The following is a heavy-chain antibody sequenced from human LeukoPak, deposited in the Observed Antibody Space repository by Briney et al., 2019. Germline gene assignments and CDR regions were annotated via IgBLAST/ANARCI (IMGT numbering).Heavy chain of an antibody. J-gene: IGHJ4*02. CDR2: IKSKTDGGTT. V-gene: IGHV3-15*01. CDR3: TTNTIFGVVINDY. D-gene: IGHD3-3*01. CDR1: GFTFINYD. Sequence: GGSLRLSCAASGFTFINYDMHWVRQAPGKGLEWVGRIKSKTDGGTTDYAAPVKGRFTISRDDSKNTLYLQMNSLKTEDTAVYYCTTNTIFGVVINDYWGQGTLVTVSS.